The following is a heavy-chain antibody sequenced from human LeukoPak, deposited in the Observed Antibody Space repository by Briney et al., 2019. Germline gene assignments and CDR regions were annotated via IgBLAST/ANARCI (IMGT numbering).Heavy chain of an antibody. CDR3: ARRNDFDI. Sequence: SETLSLTCGVSGGSINNYYWSWIRQPPGKGLEWLGYSHYSGSTNYNPSLKSRVTISADTSKNQFSLKLTSVSAADTAIYYCARRNDFDIWGQGTMVTVSS. CDR1: GGSINNYY. V-gene: IGHV4-59*08. CDR2: SHYSGST. J-gene: IGHJ3*02.